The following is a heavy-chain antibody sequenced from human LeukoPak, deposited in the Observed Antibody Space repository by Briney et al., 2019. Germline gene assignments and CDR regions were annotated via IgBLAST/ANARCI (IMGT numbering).Heavy chain of an antibody. J-gene: IGHJ4*02. CDR2: MNPNSGNT. D-gene: IGHD3-10*01. V-gene: IGHV1-8*01. Sequence: GASVKVSCKASGYTFTSYDSNWVRQATGQGLEWMGWMNPNSGNTGYAQKFQGRVTMTRNTSISTAYMELSSLRSEDTAVYYCARILWFGELSFDYWGQGTLVTVSS. CDR3: ARILWFGELSFDY. CDR1: GYTFTSYD.